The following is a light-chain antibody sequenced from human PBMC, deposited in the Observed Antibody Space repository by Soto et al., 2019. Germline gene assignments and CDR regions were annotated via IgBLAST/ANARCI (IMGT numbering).Light chain of an antibody. Sequence: IVLTQAPLSSPVTLGQPASISCRSSQSLVHSDGNTYLSWLHQSPGQPPRLLIYKISKRFSGVPDRFRGSGAGADFTLTLTRVEAEDVVVYSCLQARHTAWAFGQGTKVEI. CDR1: QSLVHSDGNTY. CDR2: KIS. V-gene: IGKV2-24*01. CDR3: LQARHTAWA. J-gene: IGKJ1*01.